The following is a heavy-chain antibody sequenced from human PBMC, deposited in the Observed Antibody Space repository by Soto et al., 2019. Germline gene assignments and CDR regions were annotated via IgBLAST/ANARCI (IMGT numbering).Heavy chain of an antibody. V-gene: IGHV3-30*18. CDR3: AKSHPTDNSGDFDY. CDR1: GFTFSSYG. D-gene: IGHD3-10*01. CDR2: ISYDGSNK. J-gene: IGHJ4*02. Sequence: QVQLVESGGGVVQPGRSLRLSCAASGFTFSSYGMHWVRQAPGKGLEWVAVISYDGSNKYYADSVKGRFTISRDNSKNTLYLQMNSLRAEDTAVYYCAKSHPTDNSGDFDYWGQGTLVTVSS.